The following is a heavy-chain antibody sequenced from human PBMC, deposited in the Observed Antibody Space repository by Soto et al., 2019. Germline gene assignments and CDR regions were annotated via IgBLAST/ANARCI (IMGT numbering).Heavy chain of an antibody. Sequence: QVQLVESGGGLVKPGGSLRLSCAASGFTFSDYYMTWIRQAPGKGLEWVSYISSGGSAIYYADSVKGRFTSSRDNAKNSLYLQINSQRGEDTAVYYCARRGYCSGGSCYIRMDVWGKGTTVTVSS. CDR3: ARRGYCSGGSCYIRMDV. CDR2: ISSGGSAI. D-gene: IGHD2-15*01. J-gene: IGHJ6*03. CDR1: GFTFSDYY. V-gene: IGHV3-11*01.